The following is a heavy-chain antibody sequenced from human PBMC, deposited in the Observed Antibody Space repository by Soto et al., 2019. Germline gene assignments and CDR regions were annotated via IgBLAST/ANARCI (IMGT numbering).Heavy chain of an antibody. CDR3: ARLGPYVSESYMFRHSRFDP. D-gene: IGHD3-10*01. CDR2: VYSGGST. CDR1: GFTVTTSQ. J-gene: IGHJ5*02. Sequence: EVSLVESGGGLIQPGGSLRLSCAASGFTVTTSQMNWVRQAPGKGLEWVSVVYSGGSTYYAASVKGRFTISSDTSKNTLFIQMNNLRVEDTAVYFCARLGPYVSESYMFRHSRFDPWGQGTRVTVSS. V-gene: IGHV3-53*01.